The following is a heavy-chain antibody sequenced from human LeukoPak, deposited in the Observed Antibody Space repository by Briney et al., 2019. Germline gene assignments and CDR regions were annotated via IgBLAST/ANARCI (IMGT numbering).Heavy chain of an antibody. D-gene: IGHD6-6*01. V-gene: IGHV4-61*02. Sequence: PSQTLPLTCTVSGGSISSGSYYWSWIRQPAGKGLEWIGRIYTSGSTNYNPCLKGRVTISVDTSKNQFSLKLSSVTAADTAVYYCARRGGSSSYFDYWGQGTLVTVSS. CDR2: IYTSGST. CDR1: GGSISSGSYY. CDR3: ARRGGSSSYFDY. J-gene: IGHJ4*02.